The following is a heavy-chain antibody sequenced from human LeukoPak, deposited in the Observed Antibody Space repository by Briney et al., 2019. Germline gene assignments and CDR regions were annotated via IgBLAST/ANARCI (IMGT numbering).Heavy chain of an antibody. CDR2: IWYDGSNK. CDR3: AKDTARGYSYGYVSY. CDR1: GFTFSGYG. V-gene: IGHV3-33*06. Sequence: GKSLRLSCATSGFTFSGYGMHWVRQAPGKGLEWVAVIWYDGSNKYYADSVKGRFTISRDNSKNTLYLQMNMQRAEDTAVYYCAKDTARGYSYGYVSYWGQGTLVTVSS. D-gene: IGHD5-18*01. J-gene: IGHJ4*02.